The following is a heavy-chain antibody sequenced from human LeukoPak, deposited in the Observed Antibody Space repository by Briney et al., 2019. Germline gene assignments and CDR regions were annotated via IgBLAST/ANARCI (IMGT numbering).Heavy chain of an antibody. J-gene: IGHJ4*02. CDR2: VRANGDNT. Sequence: GGSLRLSCAASGFSFSTYVMSWVRQAPGKGLGWVSGVRANGDNTYYADSVKGRYTIARDNSKDTLSLQMNNLRAEDTAIYYCTCLGYWGQGTLVTVSS. CDR3: TCLGY. CDR1: GFSFSTYV. V-gene: IGHV3-23*01.